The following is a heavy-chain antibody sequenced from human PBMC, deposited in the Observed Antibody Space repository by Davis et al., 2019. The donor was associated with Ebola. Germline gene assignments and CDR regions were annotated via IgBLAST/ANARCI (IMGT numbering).Heavy chain of an antibody. D-gene: IGHD4-17*01. CDR1: GFTFSSYD. CDR3: ARYPYDYGHDY. CDR2: IKQDGSEK. J-gene: IGHJ4*02. V-gene: IGHV3-7*01. Sequence: GGSLRLSCAASGFTFSSYDMHWVRQAPGKGLEWVANIKQDGSEKYYVDSVKGRFTISRDSAKNSLYLQMNSLRAEDTAVYYCARYPYDYGHDYWGQGTLVTVSS.